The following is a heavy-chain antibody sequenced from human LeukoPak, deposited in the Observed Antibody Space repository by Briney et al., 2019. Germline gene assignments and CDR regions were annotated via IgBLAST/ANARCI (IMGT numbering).Heavy chain of an antibody. CDR1: GYSISSYYF. J-gene: IGHJ3*02. CDR2: IYHSGST. Sequence: SETLSLTCTVSGYSISSYYFWGWIRQPPGKGLEWIGEIYHSGSTNYNPSLKSRVTISVDKSKNQFSLKLSSVTAADTAVYYCANFPRITMRAFDIWGQGTMVTVSS. D-gene: IGHD3-22*01. V-gene: IGHV4-38-2*02. CDR3: ANFPRITMRAFDI.